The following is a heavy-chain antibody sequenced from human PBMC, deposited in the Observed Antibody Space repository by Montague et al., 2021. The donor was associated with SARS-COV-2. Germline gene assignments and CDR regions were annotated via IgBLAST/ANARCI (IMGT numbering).Heavy chain of an antibody. J-gene: IGHJ4*02. CDR2: IKQSGRT. CDR1: GGSFSDEH. V-gene: IGHV4-34*01. CDR3: ARGHLSVSMIVVVFTSASYYFDY. D-gene: IGHD3-22*01. Sequence: SETLSLTCAVYGGSFSDEHWSWIRQPPGKGLEWIGDIKQSGRTNYNPSLKSRVTISVDTSKNQFSLKVTSVTAADTAVYFCARGHLSVSMIVVVFTSASYYFDYWGQGAQVTVSS.